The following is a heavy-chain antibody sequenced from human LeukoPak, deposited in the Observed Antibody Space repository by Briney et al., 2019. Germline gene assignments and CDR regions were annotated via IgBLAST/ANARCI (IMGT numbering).Heavy chain of an antibody. Sequence: SETLSLTCPVSGGSISSGGYYWSWIRQHPGKGLEWNGYIYYSGSTYYNPSLKSRVTISVDTSKNQFSLKLSSVTAADTAVYYCARAAGSGWYYFDYWGQGALVTVSS. CDR1: GGSISSGGYY. CDR3: ARAAGSGWYYFDY. CDR2: IYYSGST. D-gene: IGHD6-19*01. J-gene: IGHJ4*02. V-gene: IGHV4-31*03.